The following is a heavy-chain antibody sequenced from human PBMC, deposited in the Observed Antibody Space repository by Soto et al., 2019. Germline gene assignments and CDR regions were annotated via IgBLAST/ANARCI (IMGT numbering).Heavy chain of an antibody. Sequence: ASVKVSCKASGYTFTSYGITWVRQAPGQGLEWMGWISAYNGNTNYAQKLQGRVTMTTDTSTSTAYMELRSLRSDVTAVYYCAREDYYDSSGPRWGQGTLVTVSS. CDR2: ISAYNGNT. J-gene: IGHJ4*02. D-gene: IGHD3-22*01. V-gene: IGHV1-18*01. CDR3: AREDYYDSSGPR. CDR1: GYTFTSYG.